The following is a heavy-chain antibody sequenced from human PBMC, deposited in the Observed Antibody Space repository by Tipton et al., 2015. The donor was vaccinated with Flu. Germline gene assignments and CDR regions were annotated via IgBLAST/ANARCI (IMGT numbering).Heavy chain of an antibody. CDR2: IYCSGST. CDR1: GGSISSYY. Sequence: TLSLTCTVSGGSISSYYWSWIRQPPGKGLEWIGYIYCSGSTNYNPSLKSRVTISVDTSKNQFSLKLSSVTAADTAVYYCARHPYYYYYMDVWGKGTTVTVSS. J-gene: IGHJ6*03. CDR3: ARHPYYYYYMDV. V-gene: IGHV4-59*08.